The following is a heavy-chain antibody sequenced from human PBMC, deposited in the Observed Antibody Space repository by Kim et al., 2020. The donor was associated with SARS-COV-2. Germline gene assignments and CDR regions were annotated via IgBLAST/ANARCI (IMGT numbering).Heavy chain of an antibody. CDR2: T. D-gene: IGHD3-10*01. CDR3: ARGIYGSGWFDP. J-gene: IGHJ5*02. V-gene: IGHV4-31*02. Sequence: TYYTPSLKSRVTISVDTSKNQFSLNLSSVTAADTAVYYCARGIYGSGWFDPWGQGTLVTVSS.